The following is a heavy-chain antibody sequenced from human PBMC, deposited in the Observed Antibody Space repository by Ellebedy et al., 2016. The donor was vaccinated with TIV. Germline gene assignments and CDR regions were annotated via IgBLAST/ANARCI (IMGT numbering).Heavy chain of an antibody. D-gene: IGHD3-22*01. CDR2: FDPEDGET. CDR1: GYTLTELS. V-gene: IGHV1-24*01. J-gene: IGHJ3*02. Sequence: AASVKVSCKVSGYTLTELSMHWVRQAPGKGLEWMGGFDPEDGETIYAQKFQGRVTMTEDTSTDTAYMELSSLRSEDTAVYYCAGPNYYDSSGYYFAFDIWGQGTMVTVSS. CDR3: AGPNYYDSSGYYFAFDI.